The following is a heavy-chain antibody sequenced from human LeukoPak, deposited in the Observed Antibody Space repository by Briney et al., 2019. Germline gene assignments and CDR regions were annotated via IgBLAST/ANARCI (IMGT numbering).Heavy chain of an antibody. Sequence: GGSLRLSCAASGFAFEDYGMTWVRRAPGKGLEWVSGLNWNGDNTGYADSVKGRFTISRDNAKHSLYLQVNSLRAEDTAFYYCARVWAWGSGNYFDYWGQGTLVTVSS. CDR1: GFAFEDYG. CDR2: LNWNGDNT. V-gene: IGHV3-20*04. CDR3: ARVWAWGSGNYFDY. D-gene: IGHD7-27*01. J-gene: IGHJ4*02.